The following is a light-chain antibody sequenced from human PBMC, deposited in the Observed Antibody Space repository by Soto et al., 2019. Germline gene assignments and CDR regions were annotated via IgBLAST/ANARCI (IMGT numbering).Light chain of an antibody. J-gene: IGLJ3*02. V-gene: IGLV1-51*01. CDR2: ANN. CDR1: YSNIGNNF. CDR3: ASWDYKLTAMV. Sequence: QSVLTQPPSVSAAPGQKVTISCSGSYSNIGNNFVSWYQHLPGTAPKLLIYANNKRPSDIPDRFSGSKPGTSATLGISGLQTGDEADYFCASWDYKLTAMVFGGGTKGTVL.